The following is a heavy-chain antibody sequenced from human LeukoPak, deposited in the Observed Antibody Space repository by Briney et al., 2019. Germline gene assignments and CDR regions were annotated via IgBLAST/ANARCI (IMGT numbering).Heavy chain of an antibody. D-gene: IGHD4-17*01. J-gene: IGHJ4*02. Sequence: GGGLRLSYAPSRFSLNHYAIHGVRQAPGRGREWVSSISGVVDTTYDADSAKGRFTISRHISQNTLYLQMNSMTAEDTAVYYCARDYADYVGYFFFDYWGQGTLVTVSS. CDR1: RFSLNHYA. CDR2: ISGVVDTT. V-gene: IGHV3-23*01. CDR3: ARDYADYVGYFFFDY.